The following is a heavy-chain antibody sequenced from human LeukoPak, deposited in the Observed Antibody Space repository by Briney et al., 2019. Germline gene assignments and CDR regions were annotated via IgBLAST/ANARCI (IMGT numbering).Heavy chain of an antibody. J-gene: IGHJ4*02. CDR3: ARERTYDFWSGYLYYFDY. CDR2: IYTSGST. Sequence: SETLSLTCTVSGGSISSYYWSWIRQPAGKGLEWIGRIYTSGSTNYNPSLKSRVTISVDTSKNQFSLKLSSVTAADTAVYYCARERTYDFWSGYLYYFDYWGQGTLVTVSS. D-gene: IGHD3-3*01. V-gene: IGHV4-4*07. CDR1: GGSISSYY.